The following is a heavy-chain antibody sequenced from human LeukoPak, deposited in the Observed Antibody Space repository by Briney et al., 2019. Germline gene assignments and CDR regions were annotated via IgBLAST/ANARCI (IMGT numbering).Heavy chain of an antibody. V-gene: IGHV3-33*01. CDR2: IWYDGSNK. CDR1: GFTFSSYG. CDR3: TRSDCSSGRCPGFDN. Sequence: PGGSLRLSCAASGFTFSSYGMHWVRQAPGKGLEWVAVIWYDGSNKYYADSVKGRFTISRDNSKNTLYLQMNSLRAEDTAVYYCTRSDCSSGRCPGFDNWGQGTLVTVSS. D-gene: IGHD6-19*01. J-gene: IGHJ4*02.